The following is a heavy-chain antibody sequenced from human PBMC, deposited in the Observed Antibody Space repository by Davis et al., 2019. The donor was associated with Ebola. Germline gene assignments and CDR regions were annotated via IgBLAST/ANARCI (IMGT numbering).Heavy chain of an antibody. Sequence: MPSETLSLTCTVSGGSISSGGYYWSWIRQHPGKGLEWIGYIYYSGSTYYNPSLKSRVTISGDTSKNHFSLKLSSVTAADTAVYYCAREGSVDKAMVGIFDYWGQGTLVTVSS. V-gene: IGHV4-31*03. CDR2: IYYSGST. CDR1: GGSISSGGYY. J-gene: IGHJ4*02. CDR3: AREGSVDKAMVGIFDY. D-gene: IGHD5-18*01.